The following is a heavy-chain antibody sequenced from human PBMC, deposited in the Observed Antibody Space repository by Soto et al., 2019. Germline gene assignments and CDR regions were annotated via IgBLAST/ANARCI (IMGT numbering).Heavy chain of an antibody. J-gene: IGHJ4*02. Sequence: ASVKVSCKASGYTFTNYYIHWVRQAPGQGLEWMAIINPSGGSTNYAQKFQGRVTLARDTFTNSLYLQMNSLRAEDTALYYCAKDFQIDSSSWYFALDYWGQGTLVTVSS. CDR1: GYTFTNYY. V-gene: IGHV1-46*01. CDR3: AKDFQIDSSSWYFALDY. CDR2: INPSGGST. D-gene: IGHD6-13*01.